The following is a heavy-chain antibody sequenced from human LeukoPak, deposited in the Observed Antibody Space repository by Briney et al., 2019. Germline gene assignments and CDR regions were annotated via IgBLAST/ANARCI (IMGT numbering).Heavy chain of an antibody. Sequence: PGRSLRLSCVASGLSFTTKAMHWVRQAPGEGLEWMSYISVDGKNESYADSVRGRFTISRDNSRNTGYLQMNSLRPEDTAVYYCAAHLGSGWHLDYWGQGIRVTVSP. CDR3: AAHLGSGWHLDY. CDR2: ISVDGKNE. V-gene: IGHV3-30*04. D-gene: IGHD6-19*01. J-gene: IGHJ4*02. CDR1: GLSFTTKA.